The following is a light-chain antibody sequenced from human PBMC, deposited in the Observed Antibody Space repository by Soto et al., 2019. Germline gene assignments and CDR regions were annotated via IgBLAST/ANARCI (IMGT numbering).Light chain of an antibody. CDR1: QSVLSSSNNKNF. CDR3: QQYYHIPYT. Sequence: DIVMTQSPDSLAVSLGERATINCKSSQSVLSSSNNKNFLAWYQQKPGQSPKLLIYWASTRESGVPDRFSGSGSGTDFTLTISSLQAEDVSVYYCQQYYHIPYTFGQGTKLEIK. CDR2: WAS. V-gene: IGKV4-1*01. J-gene: IGKJ2*01.